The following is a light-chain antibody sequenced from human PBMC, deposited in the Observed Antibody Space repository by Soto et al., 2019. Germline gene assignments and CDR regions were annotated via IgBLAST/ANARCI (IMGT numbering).Light chain of an antibody. CDR1: QSVSSN. CDR2: GAS. J-gene: IGKJ2*01. CDR3: QQYNNWPPMYT. Sequence: EIVMTQSPATLSVSPGERATLSCRASQSVSSNLAWYQQKPGQAPRLLIYGASTRATGIPARFSGSGSGTAFTLTLSSLQSEDFAVYYCQQYNNWPPMYTFGQGTKLEIK. V-gene: IGKV3-15*01.